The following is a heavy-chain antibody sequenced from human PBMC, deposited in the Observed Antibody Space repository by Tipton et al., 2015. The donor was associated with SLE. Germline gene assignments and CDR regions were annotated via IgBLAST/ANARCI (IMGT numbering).Heavy chain of an antibody. V-gene: IGHV3-74*01. Sequence: SLRLSCVASGFTFNKYWMHWVRQAPGEGPEWLSRINNDGTDTLYVDYVKGRVYISRDNTQNTAFLQMESLRVEDTGLYYCARGYSSYYRVDFWGQGSQVTVSS. J-gene: IGHJ4*02. CDR1: GFTFNKYW. CDR2: INNDGTDT. CDR3: ARGYSSYYRVDF. D-gene: IGHD6-6*01.